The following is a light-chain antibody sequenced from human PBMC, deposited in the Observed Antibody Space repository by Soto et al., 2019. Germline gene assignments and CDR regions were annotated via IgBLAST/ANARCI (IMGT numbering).Light chain of an antibody. Sequence: IVMKQSPDTLYVSQGEGATLSCRASQSVRTKLAWYQQKPGQSPRLLIYGASSRATGIPDRFTGSGSGTEFTLTINSLQSEDSAVYYCQQHNQWPITFGQGARLEIK. V-gene: IGKV3D-15*01. CDR2: GAS. CDR1: QSVRTK. CDR3: QQHNQWPIT. J-gene: IGKJ5*01.